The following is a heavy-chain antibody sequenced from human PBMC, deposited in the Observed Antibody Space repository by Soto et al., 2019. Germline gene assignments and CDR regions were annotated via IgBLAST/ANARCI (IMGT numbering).Heavy chain of an antibody. V-gene: IGHV4-30-4*08. J-gene: IGHJ4*02. CDR2: ISYRGRT. D-gene: IGHD3-16*01. Sequence: SETLSLTCTVSGGSISSGDYYWSWIRQHPGKGLEWIGYISYRGRTYYSSSLKSRVTISVDTSKNQFSLKLSSVTAADTAVYYCARAENGGAADYWGQGTLVTVSS. CDR3: ARAENGGAADY. CDR1: GGSISSGDYY.